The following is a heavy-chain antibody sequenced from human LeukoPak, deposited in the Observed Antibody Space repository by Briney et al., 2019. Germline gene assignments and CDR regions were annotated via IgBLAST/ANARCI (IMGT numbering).Heavy chain of an antibody. D-gene: IGHD3-10*01. CDR2: INPSGGST. Sequence: GASVKVSCKASGYTFTSYYMHWVRQAPGQGLEWMGIINPSGGSTSYAQKFQGRVTMTRDTSTSTVYMELSSLRSEDTAVYYCARGGLITMIRGPLRYYYMDVWGKGTTVTISS. CDR1: GYTFTSYY. J-gene: IGHJ6*03. V-gene: IGHV1-46*01. CDR3: ARGGLITMIRGPLRYYYMDV.